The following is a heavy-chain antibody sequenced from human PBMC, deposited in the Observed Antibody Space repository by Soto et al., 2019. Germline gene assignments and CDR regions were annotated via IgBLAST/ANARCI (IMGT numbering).Heavy chain of an antibody. V-gene: IGHV3-23*01. Sequence: GESLKISCAASGFTFSNYAMSWVRQTPGKGLEWVSGISGSGGTTDYADSAKGRFTISRDKSKNTLYLQMNSLRPEDTAVYYCAKDRETSMVGSYFDSWGQGTMVTVSS. CDR1: GFTFSNYA. CDR3: AKDRETSMVGSYFDS. J-gene: IGHJ4*02. D-gene: IGHD3-10*01. CDR2: ISGSGGTT.